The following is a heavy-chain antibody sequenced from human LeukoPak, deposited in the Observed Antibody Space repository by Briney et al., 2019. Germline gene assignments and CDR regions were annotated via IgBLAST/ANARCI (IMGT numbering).Heavy chain of an antibody. J-gene: IGHJ3*01. Sequence: SETLSLNCTVSGGPLSSNTYYWGWIRQPPGKGLEWIVSISHSGSAYYNPSLKSRVSISVDTSMTQMSLKLSSVTASDTAVYYCASPPSYYYETSGYSHDAFDLWGQGTMITVSS. CDR3: ASPPSYYYETSGYSHDAFDL. CDR2: ISHSGSA. CDR1: GGPLSSNTYY. D-gene: IGHD3-22*01. V-gene: IGHV4-39*01.